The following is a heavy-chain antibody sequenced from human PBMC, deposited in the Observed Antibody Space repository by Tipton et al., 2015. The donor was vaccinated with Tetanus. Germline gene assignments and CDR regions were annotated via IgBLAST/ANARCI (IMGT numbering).Heavy chain of an antibody. CDR3: AGLPLGGGYSAHHYFLH. CDR1: GGSISSFH. CDR2: VYYTGNT. D-gene: IGHD4-23*01. J-gene: IGHJ4*02. V-gene: IGHV4-59*01. Sequence: PGLVKPSETLSLSCTVSGGSISSFHWSWIRQAPGKGLEWIGNVYYTGNTNYNPSLKSRVTISTDPTRKQFSLNLRSVTTADAAVYYCAGLPLGGGYSAHHYFLHWGQGTLVTVSS.